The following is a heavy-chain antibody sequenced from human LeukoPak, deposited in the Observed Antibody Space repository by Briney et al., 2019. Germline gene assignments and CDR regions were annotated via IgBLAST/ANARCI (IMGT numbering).Heavy chain of an antibody. CDR2: IKQDGSEK. CDR3: ARDRGYCSSTSCYTSHGAFDI. Sequence: GGSLRLSCAASGFTFSSYWMNWVRQAPGKGLEWVANIKQDGSEKYYVDSVKGRFTISRDNAKNSLYLQMNSLRAEDTAVYYCARDRGYCSSTSCYTSHGAFDIWGQGTMVTVSS. D-gene: IGHD2-2*02. V-gene: IGHV3-7*01. J-gene: IGHJ3*02. CDR1: GFTFSSYW.